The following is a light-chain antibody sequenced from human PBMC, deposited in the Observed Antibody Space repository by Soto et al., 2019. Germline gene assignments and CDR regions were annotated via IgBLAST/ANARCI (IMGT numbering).Light chain of an antibody. Sequence: EIVLTQSPGTLSLSPGERATLSCRASQSVSSSYLAWYQQKPGQAPSLLIYGASSRATGIPDRFSGSGSGTDFTLTISRLEPEDFAVYYCHQYDSSPRPFGQGTKVEI. J-gene: IGKJ1*01. CDR3: HQYDSSPRP. CDR2: GAS. CDR1: QSVSSSY. V-gene: IGKV3-20*01.